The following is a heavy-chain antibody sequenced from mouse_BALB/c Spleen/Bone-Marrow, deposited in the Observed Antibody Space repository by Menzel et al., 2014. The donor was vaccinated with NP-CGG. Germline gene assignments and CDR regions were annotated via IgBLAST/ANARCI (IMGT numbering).Heavy chain of an antibody. V-gene: IGHV14-3*02. J-gene: IGHJ1*01. CDR1: GFNIKDTY. CDR3: ARGGSSYGWYFDV. CDR2: IDPANGNT. Sequence: VQLQQSGAELVEPGASVKLSCTASGFNIKDTYMHWVKQRPEQGLEWIGRIDPANGNTKYDPKFQGKATITADTSSNTAYLQLSSLTSEDTAVYYCARGGSSYGWYFDVWGAGTTVTVSS. D-gene: IGHD1-1*01.